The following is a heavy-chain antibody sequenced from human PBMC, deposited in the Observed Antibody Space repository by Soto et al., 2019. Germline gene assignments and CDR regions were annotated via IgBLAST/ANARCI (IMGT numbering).Heavy chain of an antibody. V-gene: IGHV4-34*01. CDR2: INHSGST. Sequence: SETRCLRCPVEGWSCRGHYGSWIRQTPGKGLEWIGEINHSGSTNYTPSLKSRVTISVDTSKNQFSLKLSPVTAADTAVYYCARHTVFPRLYYGMDFWGQRTTVTVSS. CDR3: ARHTVFPRLYYGMDF. CDR1: GWSCRGHY. J-gene: IGHJ6*02.